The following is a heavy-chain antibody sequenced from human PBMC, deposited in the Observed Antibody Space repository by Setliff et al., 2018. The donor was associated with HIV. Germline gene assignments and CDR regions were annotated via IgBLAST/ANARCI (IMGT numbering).Heavy chain of an antibody. CDR1: GYTFTTYG. CDR2: IIPILGPA. D-gene: IGHD3-3*02. CDR3: ARGLGNFVPDLIGYFDY. Sequence: ASVKVSCKASGYTFTTYGVNWVRQAPGQGLEWMGGIIPILGPANYAQKFQGRVTITAGEYTTTSYMELRNLRSEDTAIYYCARGLGNFVPDLIGYFDYWGQGTLVTVSS. J-gene: IGHJ4*02. V-gene: IGHV1-69*13.